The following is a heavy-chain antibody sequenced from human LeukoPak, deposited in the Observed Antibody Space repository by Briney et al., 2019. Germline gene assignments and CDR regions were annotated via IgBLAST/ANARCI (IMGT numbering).Heavy chain of an antibody. J-gene: IGHJ4*02. CDR3: ARRRGDDYGDYDY. CDR2: IRTKANNYAT. Sequence: GGSLKLSCAASGFTFSDSTMHWVRQTSGKGLECVGRIRTKANNYATDYAASVKGRFTISRDDSKDSTYLHLSSLKTEDTAVYYCARRRGDDYGDYDYWGQGTLVTVSS. V-gene: IGHV3-73*01. CDR1: GFTFSDST. D-gene: IGHD4-17*01.